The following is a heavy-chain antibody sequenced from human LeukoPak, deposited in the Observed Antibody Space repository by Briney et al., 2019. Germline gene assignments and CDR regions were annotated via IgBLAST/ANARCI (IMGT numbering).Heavy chain of an antibody. Sequence: GGSLRLSCAASGFTFSSYGMHWVRQAPGKGLEWVAVISYDGSNINYAESVKGRFTISRDNSKNTLYLQMNSLRAEDTAVYYCARDFLDYYYGSSGYVCWGQGTLVTVSS. CDR3: ARDFLDYYYGSSGYVC. J-gene: IGHJ4*02. V-gene: IGHV3-30*03. D-gene: IGHD3-22*01. CDR2: ISYDGSNI. CDR1: GFTFSSYG.